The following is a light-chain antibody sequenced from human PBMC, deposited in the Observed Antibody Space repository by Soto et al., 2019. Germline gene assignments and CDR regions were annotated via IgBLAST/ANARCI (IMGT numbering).Light chain of an antibody. CDR2: AAS. CDR1: RTFTTY. CDR3: QQLNSYPLS. Sequence: DIQLTQSPSFLSASIGDRVTLTCRASRTFTTYLACYQQKPGKAPKLLIYAASTLQSGVPSRFSGSGSGTEFTLTISSLEAEDFATYYCQQLNSYPLSFGGGTKVEI. J-gene: IGKJ4*01. V-gene: IGKV1-9*01.